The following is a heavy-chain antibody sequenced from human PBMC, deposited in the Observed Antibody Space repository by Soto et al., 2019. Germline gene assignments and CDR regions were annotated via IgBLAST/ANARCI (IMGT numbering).Heavy chain of an antibody. Sequence: GSLRLSCAASGFTFSNYWIHWVRQAPGKGLVWVSYISSSSSYTNYADSVKGRFTISRDNAKNSLYLQMNSLRAEDTAVYYCARDRADSSGWYEFGYWGQGTLVTVSS. D-gene: IGHD6-19*01. J-gene: IGHJ4*02. CDR2: ISSSSSYT. V-gene: IGHV3-11*05. CDR3: ARDRADSSGWYEFGY. CDR1: GFTFSNYW.